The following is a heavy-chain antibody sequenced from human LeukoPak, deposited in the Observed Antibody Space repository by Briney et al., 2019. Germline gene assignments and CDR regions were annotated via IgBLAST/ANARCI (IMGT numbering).Heavy chain of an antibody. J-gene: IGHJ4*02. D-gene: IGHD6-19*01. CDR1: GFTFSGSD. CDR2: ITTESTKYAT. CDR3: TTYRSGHY. V-gene: IGHV3-73*01. Sequence: AGGSLKLSCAASGFTFSGSDMHWVRQASGKGLEWVGRITTESTKYATAYAASVKGRFTISRDDSENTAYLQMNGLKIEDTAVYYCTTYRSGHYWGQGTLVTVSS.